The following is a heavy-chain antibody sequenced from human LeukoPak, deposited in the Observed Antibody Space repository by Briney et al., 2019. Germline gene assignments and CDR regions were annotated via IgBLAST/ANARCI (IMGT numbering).Heavy chain of an antibody. CDR2: INPNSGGT. CDR1: GYTFTGYY. Sequence: ASVKVSCKASGYTFTGYYMHWVRQAPGQGLEWMGWINPNSGGTDYARKFQGRVTMTRDTSISTAYMELSRLRSDDTAVYYCARGVAWQLIFDYWGQGTLVTVSS. CDR3: ARGVAWQLIFDY. J-gene: IGHJ4*02. D-gene: IGHD6-13*01. V-gene: IGHV1-2*02.